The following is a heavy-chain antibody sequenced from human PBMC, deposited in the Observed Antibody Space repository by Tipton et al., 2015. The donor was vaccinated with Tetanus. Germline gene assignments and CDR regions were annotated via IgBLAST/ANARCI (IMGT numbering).Heavy chain of an antibody. CDR3: ARDQGGGRVVRLNWFGP. CDR2: IYYSGST. CDR1: GGSITSGGYF. V-gene: IGHV4-31*03. J-gene: IGHJ5*02. D-gene: IGHD6-6*01. Sequence: TLSLTCTVSGGSITSGGYFWNWIRQHPGKGPEWIGYIYYSGSTYYNPSLKSRITISVDTSKNQFSLNLSSVTAADTAVYYCARDQGGGRVVRLNWFGPWGQGTLVTVSS.